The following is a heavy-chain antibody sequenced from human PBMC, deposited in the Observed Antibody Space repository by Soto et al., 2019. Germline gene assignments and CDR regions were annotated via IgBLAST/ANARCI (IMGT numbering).Heavy chain of an antibody. V-gene: IGHV4-39*01. D-gene: IGHD2-2*01. CDR2: IYYSGST. Sequence: PSETLSLTCTVSGGSISSSSYYWGWIRQPPGKGLEWIGSIYYSGSTYYNPSLKSRVTISVDTSKNQFSLKLSSVTAADTAVYYCARYCSSTSCPGHNWFDPWGQGTLVTRLL. CDR3: ARYCSSTSCPGHNWFDP. J-gene: IGHJ5*02. CDR1: GGSISSSSYY.